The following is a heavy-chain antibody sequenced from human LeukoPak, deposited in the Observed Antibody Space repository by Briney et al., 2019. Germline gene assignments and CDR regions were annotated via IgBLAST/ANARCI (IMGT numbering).Heavy chain of an antibody. CDR2: FDPEDGET. CDR1: GYTLTELS. D-gene: IGHD3-10*01. V-gene: IGHV1-24*01. Sequence: ASVKVSCKVSGYTLTELSMHWVRQAPGKGLEWMGGFDPEDGETIYAQKFRGRVTMTEDTSTDTAYMELSSLRSEDTAVYYCATALGGSGSYYSWDYWGQGTLVTVSS. CDR3: ATALGGSGSYYSWDY. J-gene: IGHJ4*02.